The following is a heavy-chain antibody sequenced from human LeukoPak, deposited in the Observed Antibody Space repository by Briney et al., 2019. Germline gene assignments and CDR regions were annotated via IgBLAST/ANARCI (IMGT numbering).Heavy chain of an antibody. CDR1: GFTFSSYG. Sequence: PGGSLRLSCAASGFTFSSYGMHWVRQAPGKGLEWVAFIHYDGNNGYCADSVKGRFTISRDNSKNTLYVQMNSLRPEDTALYYCAKDAKSGWSYFDSWGQGTLVTVSS. D-gene: IGHD6-19*01. V-gene: IGHV3-30*02. CDR2: IHYDGNNG. J-gene: IGHJ4*02. CDR3: AKDAKSGWSYFDS.